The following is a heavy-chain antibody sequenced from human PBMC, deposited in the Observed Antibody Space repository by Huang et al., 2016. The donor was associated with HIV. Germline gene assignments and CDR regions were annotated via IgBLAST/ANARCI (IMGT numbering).Heavy chain of an antibody. CDR3: ARGRGDARGFLGLDF. CDR2: INHSGRT. J-gene: IGHJ4*02. D-gene: IGHD3-16*01. Sequence: QVQLHQWGAGLLKPSETLSLTCAVYGGSFSGPNWPWIRQTPGKGLEWIGEINHSGRTNYSPAMRRRVTISLDTSKNQFALRLRSVCAADTAVYYCARGRGDARGFLGLDFWGQGTLVTVSS. CDR1: GGSFSGPN. V-gene: IGHV4-34*01.